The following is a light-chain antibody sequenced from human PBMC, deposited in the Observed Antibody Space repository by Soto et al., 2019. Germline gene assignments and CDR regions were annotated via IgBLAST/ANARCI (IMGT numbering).Light chain of an antibody. CDR2: EVS. J-gene: IGLJ2*01. CDR3: SSYAGRNIYVV. Sequence: QSALTQPPSASGSPGQSVTISCTGTSSDVGGYNYVSWYQQHPGKAPKLMIYEVSKRPSGVPDRFSGSKSGNTASLTVSGLQDEDEADYYSSSYAGRNIYVVFGGGTKLTVL. V-gene: IGLV2-8*01. CDR1: SSDVGGYNY.